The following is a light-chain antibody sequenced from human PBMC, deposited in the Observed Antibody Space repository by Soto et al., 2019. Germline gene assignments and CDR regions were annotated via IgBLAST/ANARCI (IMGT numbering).Light chain of an antibody. CDR1: QSVSSN. V-gene: IGKV3-15*01. J-gene: IGKJ1*01. Sequence: EIVMTQSPATLSVSPGERATLSCRASQSVSSNLAWYQQKTGQAPRLLIYGASTRATGIPARFSGSESGKEFTHNIRSLQSEAFAVYYCQQYHNWPQGTFGQGPKVESK. CDR3: QQYHNWPQGT. CDR2: GAS.